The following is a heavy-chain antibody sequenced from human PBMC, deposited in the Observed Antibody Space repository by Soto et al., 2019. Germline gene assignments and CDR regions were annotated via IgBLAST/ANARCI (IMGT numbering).Heavy chain of an antibody. CDR1: GFIFNTYW. CDR2: INSDGSIA. Sequence: EVQVVESGGGLVQPGGSLRLSWAASGFIFNTYWMHWVRQAPGKGLVWISRINSDGSIADYADSVRGRITISRDNTKNTVYLQMNSLRVEDTAVYYCARANASGTSALDPWGQGTLVTVSA. CDR3: ARANASGTSALDP. D-gene: IGHD3-10*01. J-gene: IGHJ5*02. V-gene: IGHV3-74*01.